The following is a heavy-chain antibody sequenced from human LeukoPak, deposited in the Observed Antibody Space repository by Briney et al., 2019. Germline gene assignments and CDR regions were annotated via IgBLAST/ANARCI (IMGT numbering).Heavy chain of an antibody. Sequence: PSETLSLTCAVYGGSFSGYYWSWIRQPPGKGLEWIGEINHSGSTNYNPSLKSRVTISEDTSKNQFSLKLSSVTAADTAVYYCARELDDSSGLYYFDYWGQGTLVTVSS. CDR2: INHSGST. V-gene: IGHV4-34*01. D-gene: IGHD3-22*01. CDR3: ARELDDSSGLYYFDY. J-gene: IGHJ4*02. CDR1: GGSFSGYY.